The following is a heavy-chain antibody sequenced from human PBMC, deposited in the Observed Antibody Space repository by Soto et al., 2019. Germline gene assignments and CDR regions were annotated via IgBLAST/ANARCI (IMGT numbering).Heavy chain of an antibody. Sequence: SVKVSFTASGFTFTSSAVQWVRQARGQRLEWIGWIVVGSGNTNYAQKFQEGVTITRDMSTSTAYMELSSLRSEDTAVYYCAAASITGTWHDYWGQGTLVTVSS. V-gene: IGHV1-58*01. D-gene: IGHD1-20*01. J-gene: IGHJ4*02. CDR2: IVVGSGNT. CDR3: AAASITGTWHDY. CDR1: GFTFTSSA.